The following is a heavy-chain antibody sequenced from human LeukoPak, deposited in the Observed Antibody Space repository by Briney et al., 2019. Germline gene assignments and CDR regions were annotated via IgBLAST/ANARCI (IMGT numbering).Heavy chain of an antibody. J-gene: IGHJ6*02. D-gene: IGHD6-13*01. CDR2: IFYSGST. V-gene: IGHV4-59*08. CDR3: ARHGYIDGMGV. Sequence: SETLSLTCTVSGGSFSTYYWSWIRQPPGKRLEWIGLIFYSGSTNYSPSLKSRVTISLDTSKNQFSLRLSSVTAADTAVYYCARHGYIDGMGVWGQGTSVTVSS. CDR1: GGSFSTYY.